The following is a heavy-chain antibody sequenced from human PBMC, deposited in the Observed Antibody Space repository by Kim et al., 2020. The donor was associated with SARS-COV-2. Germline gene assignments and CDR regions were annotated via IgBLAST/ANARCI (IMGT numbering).Heavy chain of an antibody. CDR3: ARNSPEAYSMWDFDY. Sequence: GGSLRLSCAASGFTFSNYGMHWVRQAPGKGLEWVAVIWYDGSNKYYADSVKGRFTISRDNSKNTLYLQMNSLRAEDTAVYYCARNSPEAYSMWDFDYWGQGTLVTVSS. CDR1: GFTFSNYG. V-gene: IGHV3-33*01. CDR2: IWYDGSNK. D-gene: IGHD1-26*01. J-gene: IGHJ4*02.